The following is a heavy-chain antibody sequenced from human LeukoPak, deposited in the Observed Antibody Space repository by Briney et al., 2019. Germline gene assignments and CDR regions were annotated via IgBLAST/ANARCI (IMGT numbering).Heavy chain of an antibody. D-gene: IGHD6-13*01. CDR2: INSDGSST. CDR1: GFTFSSYW. Sequence: GGSLRLSCAASGFTFSSYWMHWVRQAPGKGLVWVSRINSDGSSTSYADSVKGRFTISRDNAKNTLYLQMNSLRAEDTAVYYCAREGTGYSSSWYVRSRSWFDPWGQGTLVTVSS. CDR3: AREGTGYSSSWYVRSRSWFDP. J-gene: IGHJ5*02. V-gene: IGHV3-74*01.